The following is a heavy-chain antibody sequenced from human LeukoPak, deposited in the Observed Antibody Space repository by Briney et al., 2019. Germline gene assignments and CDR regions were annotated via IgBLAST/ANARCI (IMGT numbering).Heavy chain of an antibody. CDR3: ARSYWTGYHHLDF. CDR2: IYHSGST. D-gene: IGHD3/OR15-3a*01. J-gene: IGHJ4*02. V-gene: IGHV4-4*02. CDR1: GGSISSYW. Sequence: SETLSLTCTVSGGSISSYWWTWVRQPPGKGLEWIGEIYHSGSTNYNPSLKSRLSISVDKSKNQFSLKLSSVTAADTAVYYCARSYWTGYHHLDFWGQGTLVTVSS.